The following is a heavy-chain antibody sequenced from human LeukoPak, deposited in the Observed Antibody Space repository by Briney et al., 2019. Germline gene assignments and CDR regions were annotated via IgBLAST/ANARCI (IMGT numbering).Heavy chain of an antibody. CDR3: ARDGAVVPAAKGYYYMDV. V-gene: IGHV4-59*01. CDR2: IYYSGST. Sequence: SETLSLTCTVYGGSISSYYWSWIRPPPGQGLKWIVNIYYSGSTNYNPSLKSRATISVDTSKNQFSLKLSSVTAADTAVYYCARDGAVVPAAKGYYYMDVWGKGTTVTVSS. J-gene: IGHJ6*03. CDR1: GGSISSYY. D-gene: IGHD2-2*01.